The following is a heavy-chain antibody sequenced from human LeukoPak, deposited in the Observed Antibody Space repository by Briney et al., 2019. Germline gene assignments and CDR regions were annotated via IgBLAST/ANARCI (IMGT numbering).Heavy chain of an antibody. V-gene: IGHV3-23*01. J-gene: IGHJ3*02. Sequence: LGGSLRLSCAASGFTFSSYAMSWVRQAPGKGLEWVSSISGSGGSTYYADSVKGRFTISRDNSKNTLYLQMNSLRAEDTAVYYCAKFLMIVVNDKAFDIWGQGTMVTVSS. CDR1: GFTFSSYA. CDR3: AKFLMIVVNDKAFDI. CDR2: ISGSGGST. D-gene: IGHD3-22*01.